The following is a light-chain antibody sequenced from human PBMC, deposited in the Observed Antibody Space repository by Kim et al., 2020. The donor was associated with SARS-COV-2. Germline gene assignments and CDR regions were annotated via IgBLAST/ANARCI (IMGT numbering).Light chain of an antibody. V-gene: IGLV6-57*01. CDR1: SGSLASKY. CDR2: ENH. J-gene: IGLJ3*02. CDR3: HSYDGSNRRWV. Sequence: TVIRSCTRSSGSLASKYVQWDQPRPGSSPTTVVYENHQRPSGVPDRFSGSVASSSNSAALSISGLKTDDEADYYCHSYDGSNRRWVFGGGTQLTVL.